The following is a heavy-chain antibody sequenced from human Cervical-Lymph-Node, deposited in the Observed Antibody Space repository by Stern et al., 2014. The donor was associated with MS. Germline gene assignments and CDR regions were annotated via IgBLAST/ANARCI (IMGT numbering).Heavy chain of an antibody. Sequence: QVQLMQSGAEVKKPGASVKVSCKASGYSFTSHYMHWVRQAPGQGLEWVGIISPSGDSASYAQKLQGRVTMTRDTSTSTVYMELSSLRSEDTAVYYCASGTGSKRPTGNYWGQGTLVTVSS. CDR1: GYSFTSHY. CDR3: ASGTGSKRPTGNY. V-gene: IGHV1-46*01. J-gene: IGHJ4*02. D-gene: IGHD3/OR15-3a*01. CDR2: ISPSGDSA.